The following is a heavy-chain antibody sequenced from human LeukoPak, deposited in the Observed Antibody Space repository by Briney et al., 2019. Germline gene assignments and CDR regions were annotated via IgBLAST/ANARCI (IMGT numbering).Heavy chain of an antibody. V-gene: IGHV1-69*05. CDR3: ARDLGYCSSTSCYPWFDP. J-gene: IGHJ5*02. CDR1: GGTFSSYA. Sequence: GASVKVSCKASGGTFSSYAISWVRQAPGQGLEWMGGIIPIFGTANYAQKFQGRVTMTRDTSISTAYMELSRLRSDDTAVYYCARDLGYCSSTSCYPWFDPWGQGTLVTVSS. D-gene: IGHD2-2*01. CDR2: IIPIFGTA.